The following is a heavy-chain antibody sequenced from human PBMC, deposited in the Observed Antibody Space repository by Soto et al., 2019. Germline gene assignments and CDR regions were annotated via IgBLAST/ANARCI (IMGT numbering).Heavy chain of an antibody. CDR1: GLTVSGKKY. CDR2: LYDVDGS. J-gene: IGHJ3*01. D-gene: IGHD1-1*01. V-gene: IGHV3-53*01. Sequence: DVQLVESGGGLMQSGESLRLSCAASGLTVSGKKYVAWVRQAPGKGLEWVSALYDVDGSFYADSMKGRFTTSSDSSKTTVYLQMNGLRPDDTAVYYCATWHEREHAYDVWGQGTTVTVSS. CDR3: ATWHEREHAYDV.